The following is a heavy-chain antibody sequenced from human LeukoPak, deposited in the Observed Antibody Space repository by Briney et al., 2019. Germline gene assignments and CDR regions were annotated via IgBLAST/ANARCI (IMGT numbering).Heavy chain of an antibody. V-gene: IGHV3-23*01. D-gene: IGHD3-16*01. CDR3: AKERPYDYVWEP. Sequence: GGSLRLSCTASGFSSGAYAVTWVRQAPGKGLEWVSAISATGINTYYADSVKGRFTISGDSSKNTVYLEMNSLRAEDAAVYYCAKERPYDYVWEPWGQGTLVTVSS. CDR1: GFSSGAYA. CDR2: ISATGINT. J-gene: IGHJ5*02.